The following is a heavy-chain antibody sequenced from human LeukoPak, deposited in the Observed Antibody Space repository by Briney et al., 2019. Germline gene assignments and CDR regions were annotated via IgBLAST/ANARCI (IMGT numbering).Heavy chain of an antibody. Sequence: PGGSLRLSCAASGFTFSSYAMTWVRQAPGKGLEWVSGISGSGGSTYSAESVKGRFTISRDNSKNTLYLQMNSLRVEDTAVYCCAKGPRASGWTYFDYWGQGTLVTVSS. CDR2: ISGSGGST. V-gene: IGHV3-23*01. D-gene: IGHD6-19*01. CDR3: AKGPRASGWTYFDY. CDR1: GFTFSSYA. J-gene: IGHJ4*02.